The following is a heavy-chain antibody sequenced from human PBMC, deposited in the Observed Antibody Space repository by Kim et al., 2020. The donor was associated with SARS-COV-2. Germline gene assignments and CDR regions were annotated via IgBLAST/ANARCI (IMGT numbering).Heavy chain of an antibody. Sequence: SETLSLTCTVSGGSISSYYWSWIRQPPGKGLEWIGHVYYSGSTNYNPSLKSRVTISADTSKNQFFLKLSSVIAADTAVYYCARQWASWGQGTLVTVSS. V-gene: IGHV4-59*08. CDR1: GGSISSYY. CDR2: VYYSGST. J-gene: IGHJ5*02. CDR3: ARQWAS.